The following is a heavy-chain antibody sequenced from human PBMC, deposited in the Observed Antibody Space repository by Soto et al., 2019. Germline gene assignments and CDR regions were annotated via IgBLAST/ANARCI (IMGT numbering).Heavy chain of an antibody. CDR3: AKDRPGIVVVTAYYYYGMDV. CDR2: ISGSGGST. V-gene: IGHV3-23*01. D-gene: IGHD2-21*02. CDR1: GFTFSSYA. J-gene: IGHJ6*02. Sequence: GGSLRLSCAASGFTFSSYAMSWVRQAPGKGLEWVSAISGSGGSTYYADSVKGRFTISRDNSKNTLYLQMNSLRAEDTAVYYWAKDRPGIVVVTAYYYYGMDVWGQGTTVTVSS.